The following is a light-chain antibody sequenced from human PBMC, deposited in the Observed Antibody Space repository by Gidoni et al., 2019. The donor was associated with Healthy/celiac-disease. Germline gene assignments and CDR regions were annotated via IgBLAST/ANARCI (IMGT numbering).Light chain of an antibody. J-gene: IGLJ1*01. CDR3: SSYTSSSPYV. CDR2: EVS. CDR1: SSDVGGYND. Sequence: QSALTQPASVSGSPGQSIPISCTGTSSDVGGYNDGTWYQQQPGKAPKLMSYEVSNRPSGVSNRFSGSKYGNTASLTISGLQAEDEADYYCSSYTSSSPYVFGTGTKVTVL. V-gene: IGLV2-14*01.